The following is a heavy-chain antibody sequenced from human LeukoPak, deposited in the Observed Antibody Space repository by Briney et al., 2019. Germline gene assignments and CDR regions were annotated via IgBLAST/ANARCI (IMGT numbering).Heavy chain of an antibody. CDR1: GFTFRDYW. CDR2: INADGSDT. V-gene: IGHV3-74*01. Sequence: GGSLRLSCVASGFTFRDYWMHWVRQVPGKGLVWISRINADGSDTNYADSVKGRFAISRDDAKKTVYLQMNSLRAEDTAVYFCARGGWHYYGVDVWGQGTTVTVSS. CDR3: ARGGWHYYGVDV. J-gene: IGHJ6*02. D-gene: IGHD5-24*01.